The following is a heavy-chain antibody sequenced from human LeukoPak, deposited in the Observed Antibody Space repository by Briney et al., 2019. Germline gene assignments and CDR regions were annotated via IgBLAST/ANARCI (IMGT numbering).Heavy chain of an antibody. V-gene: IGHV3-74*01. CDR1: GFTFGSYW. CDR2: INTDGSSP. J-gene: IGHJ4*02. CDR3: ARGTAAAAGIDY. Sequence: GGSLRLSCAASGFTFGSYWMHWVRQAPGKGLVWVSHINTDGSSPTYGDSAKGRFTVSRDNAKNTLFLQMNSLRVDDSAVYYRARGTAAAAGIDYWGQGTLVTVSS. D-gene: IGHD6-13*01.